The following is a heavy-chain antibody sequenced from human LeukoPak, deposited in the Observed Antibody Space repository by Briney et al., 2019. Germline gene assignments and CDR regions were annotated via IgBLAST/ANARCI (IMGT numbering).Heavy chain of an antibody. CDR2: ISGGGSET. V-gene: IGHV3-23*01. J-gene: IGHJ1*01. Sequence: GGSLRLSCTGSGFTFDNFVMSWVRQVPGKGLEWVSSISGGGSETFYADSVRGRFIISRDNSKNTVYLQMNRLRAEDTAIYYCARYFLSGTYYHMQHWGQGTLVSVSS. CDR3: ARYFLSGTYYHMQH. D-gene: IGHD1-26*01. CDR1: GFTFDNFV.